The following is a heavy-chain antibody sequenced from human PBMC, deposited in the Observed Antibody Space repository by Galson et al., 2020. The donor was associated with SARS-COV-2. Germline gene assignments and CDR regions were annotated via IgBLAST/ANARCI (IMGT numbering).Heavy chain of an antibody. V-gene: IGHV1-18*01. CDR1: GYTFTSYG. CDR2: ISAYNGNT. D-gene: IGHD2-8*01. J-gene: IGHJ4*02. CDR3: ASEKLQPHPDGYCTNGVCPGNQFDY. Sequence: ASVKVSCKASGYTFTSYGISWVRQAPGQGLEWMGWISAYNGNTNYAQKLQGRVTMTTDTSTSTAYMELRSLRSDDTAVYYCASEKLQPHPDGYCTNGVCPGNQFDYWGQGILVTVSS.